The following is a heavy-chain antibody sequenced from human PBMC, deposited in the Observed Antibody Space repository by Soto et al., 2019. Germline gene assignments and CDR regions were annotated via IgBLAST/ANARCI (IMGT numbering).Heavy chain of an antibody. CDR1: GGSISSGDYY. Sequence: SETLSLTCTVSGGSISSGDYYWSWIRQPPGKGLEWIGYIYYSGSTYYNPSLKSRVTISVDTSKNQFSLKLSSVTAADTAVYYCARQIAVAGTRSYYFDYWGQGTLVTVSS. J-gene: IGHJ4*02. CDR2: IYYSGST. D-gene: IGHD6-19*01. CDR3: ARQIAVAGTRSYYFDY. V-gene: IGHV4-30-4*01.